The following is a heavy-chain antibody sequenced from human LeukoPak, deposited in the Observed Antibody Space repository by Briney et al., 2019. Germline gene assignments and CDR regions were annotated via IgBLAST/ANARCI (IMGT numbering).Heavy chain of an antibody. J-gene: IGHJ4*02. D-gene: IGHD6-19*01. V-gene: IGHV4-39*07. CDR1: GGSISSSSYY. CDR2: IYYSGST. CDR3: ARAISGWYSGDTYYFDY. Sequence: SETLSLTCTVSGGSISSSSYYWGWIRQPPGKGLEWIGSIYYSGSTYYNPSLKSRVTISVDTSKNQFSLKLSSVTAADTAVYYCARAISGWYSGDTYYFDYWGQGTLVTVS.